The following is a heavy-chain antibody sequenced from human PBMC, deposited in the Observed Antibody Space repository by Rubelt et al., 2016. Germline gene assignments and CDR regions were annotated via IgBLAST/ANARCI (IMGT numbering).Heavy chain of an antibody. CDR1: GGSINNYF. J-gene: IGHJ1*01. CDR2: VYYIGTT. Sequence: QVRLQESGPRLVKPSETLSLTCTVSGGSINNYFWNWIRQPPGKGLEWIGYVYYIGTTMYNPSLKSRVTISVDTSKNQFSLKLTSVTAADTAVYDCARAGWGTHTVSAADFWGQGTLVTVSS. V-gene: IGHV4-59*01. D-gene: IGHD3-16*01. CDR3: ARAGWGTHTVSAADF.